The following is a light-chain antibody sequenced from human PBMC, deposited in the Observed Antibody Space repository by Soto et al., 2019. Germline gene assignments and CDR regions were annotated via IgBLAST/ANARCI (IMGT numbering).Light chain of an antibody. CDR1: SSNMGRNY. V-gene: IGLV1-47*01. CDR3: AAWDDSLSGYEV. CDR2: RNS. Sequence: QPVLTQPPSASGPPGQRVTISCSGSSSNMGRNYVYWYQQIPGKAPKLLMYRNSQRPSGVPDRFSGSKSGTSASLAISGRRSEDEAHYYCAAWDDSLSGYEVFGGGTKLTVL. J-gene: IGLJ2*01.